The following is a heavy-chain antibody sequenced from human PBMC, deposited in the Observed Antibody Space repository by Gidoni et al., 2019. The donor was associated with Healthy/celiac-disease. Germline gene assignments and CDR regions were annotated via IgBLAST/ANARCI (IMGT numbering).Heavy chain of an antibody. CDR2: IYTSGST. CDR3: ARDSGWHWGFDY. CDR1: GGSHSSVSYY. V-gene: IGHV4-61*02. D-gene: IGHD6-19*01. J-gene: IGHJ4*02. Sequence: QVQLQESGPGLGKPSQPLSLTCTVYGGSHSSVSYYWSWIRHPDGKGMEWMGRIYTSGSTNYNPSLKSRVTISVDTSKNQFSLKLSSVTAADTAVYYCARDSGWHWGFDYWGQGTLVTVSS.